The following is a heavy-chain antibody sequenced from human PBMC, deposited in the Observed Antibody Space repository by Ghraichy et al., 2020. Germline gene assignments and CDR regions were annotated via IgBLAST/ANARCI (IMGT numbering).Heavy chain of an antibody. J-gene: IGHJ4*02. CDR1: GFTFSRSW. Sequence: LSLTCAASGFTFSRSWMHWVRQAPGKGLVWVSRIKGDGSDKRYADSVRGRFTISRDNAKNTLFLQMNSLRADDTAMYYCVRDGDNFNFDFWGQGNLVTVSS. D-gene: IGHD4-17*01. CDR2: IKGDGSDK. CDR3: VRDGDNFNFDF. V-gene: IGHV3-74*01.